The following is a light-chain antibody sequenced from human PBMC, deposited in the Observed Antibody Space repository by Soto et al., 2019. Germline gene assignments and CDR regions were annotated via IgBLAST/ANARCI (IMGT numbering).Light chain of an antibody. Sequence: DFQVTHSPSALSASVGDIVTITCRSSQAIFTFLNWYQQKEGKAPRFLIYATANLQSGVPSRFSGTGSGTEFTLTIISLQPEDFAKYFRQQGYSLPITFGQGTR. CDR2: ATA. CDR1: QAIFTF. J-gene: IGKJ5*01. V-gene: IGKV1-39*01. CDR3: QQGYSLPIT.